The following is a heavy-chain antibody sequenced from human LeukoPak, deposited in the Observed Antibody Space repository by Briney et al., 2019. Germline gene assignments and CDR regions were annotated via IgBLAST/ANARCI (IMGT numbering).Heavy chain of an antibody. D-gene: IGHD2-21*01. CDR3: ARRRLRPSYGMDV. CDR1: GFTVSGNY. J-gene: IGHJ6*02. V-gene: IGHV3-66*04. CDR2: IYSGGST. Sequence: GGSLRLSCAAFGFTVSGNYMSWVRQAPGKGLEWVSVIYSGGSTYYADSVKGRFTISRDNSKNTLYLRMNNLRAEDTAVYYCARRRLRPSYGMDVWGQGTTVTVSS.